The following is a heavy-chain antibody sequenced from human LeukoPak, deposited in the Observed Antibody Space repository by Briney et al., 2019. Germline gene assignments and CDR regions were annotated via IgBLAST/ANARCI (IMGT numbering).Heavy chain of an antibody. Sequence: PGGSLRLSCAASGFTFSSYAMSWVRQAPGKGLEWVSAISGSGGSTYYADSVKGRFTISRDNSKNTLYLQMNSLRAEDTAVYYCAKMPPRKYSSGWYLEYWGQGTLVTVSS. CDR3: AKMPPRKYSSGWYLEY. CDR2: ISGSGGST. J-gene: IGHJ4*02. D-gene: IGHD6-19*01. V-gene: IGHV3-23*01. CDR1: GFTFSSYA.